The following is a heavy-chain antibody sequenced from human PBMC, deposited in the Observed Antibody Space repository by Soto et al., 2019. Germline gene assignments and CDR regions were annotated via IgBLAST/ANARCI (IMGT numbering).Heavy chain of an antibody. Sequence: SETLSLTCTVSGGSISSSSYYWGWIRQAPGKGLEWIGSIYYTVKISHYNPSLESRVSISVDTSKNQFSLKLTSLTASDTAVYFCATPRTFRGNEVGWFDPWGQGTLVTVSS. CDR2: IYYTVKI. J-gene: IGHJ5*02. CDR1: GGSISSSSYY. D-gene: IGHD2-15*01. CDR3: ATPRTFRGNEVGWFDP. V-gene: IGHV4-39*01.